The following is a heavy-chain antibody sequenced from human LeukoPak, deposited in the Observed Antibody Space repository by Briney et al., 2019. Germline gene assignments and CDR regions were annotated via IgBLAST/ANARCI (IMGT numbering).Heavy chain of an antibody. CDR2: INHSGST. CDR3: ARRVGRYFGERAYYYNYMDV. J-gene: IGHJ6*03. CDR1: GGSFSGYY. D-gene: IGHD3-10*01. Sequence: KTSETLSLTCAVYGGSFSGYYWSWIRQPPGKGLEWIGEINHSGSTNYNPSLKSRVTISVDTSKNQFSLKLSSVTAADTAVYYCARRVGRYFGERAYYYNYMDVWVKGTTVTISS. V-gene: IGHV4-34*01.